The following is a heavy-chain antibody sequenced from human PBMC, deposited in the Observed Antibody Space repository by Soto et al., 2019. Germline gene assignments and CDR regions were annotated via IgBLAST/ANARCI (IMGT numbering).Heavy chain of an antibody. Sequence: ASVKVSCKASGYTFTSYAMHWVRQAPGQRLEWMGWINAGNGNTKYSQKFQGRVTITRDTSASTAYMELSSLRSEDTAVYYCARGPVYHYIWGSYRYTGAYYWGQGTLVTVSS. J-gene: IGHJ4*02. CDR1: GYTFTSYA. D-gene: IGHD3-16*02. CDR3: ARGPVYHYIWGSYRYTGAYY. CDR2: INAGNGNT. V-gene: IGHV1-3*01.